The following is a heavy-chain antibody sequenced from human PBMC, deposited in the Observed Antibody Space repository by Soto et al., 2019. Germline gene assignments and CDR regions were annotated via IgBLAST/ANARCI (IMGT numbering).Heavy chain of an antibody. CDR2: INSDGSST. J-gene: IGHJ3*02. Sequence: GGSLRLSCAASGFTFSSYWMHWVRQAPGKGLVWVSRINSDGSSTSYADSVKGRFTISRDNAKNTLYLQMNSLRAEDTALYYCARDRGLGVAFDIWGQGTMVTVSS. CDR3: ARDRGLGVAFDI. V-gene: IGHV3-74*01. CDR1: GFTFSSYW. D-gene: IGHD3-10*01.